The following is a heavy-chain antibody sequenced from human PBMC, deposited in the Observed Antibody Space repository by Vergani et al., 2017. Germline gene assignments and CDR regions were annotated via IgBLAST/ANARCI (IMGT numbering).Heavy chain of an antibody. Sequence: EVQLLESGGGLVQPGGSLRLTCAASEFTFSNYAMNWVRQAPGKGLEWVSFVSTGTKSQSNAESVKGRFTISRDSAKNSLYLQMDSLRAEDTAVYYCAREYSSTSGRAFDFWGQGTKVTVSS. V-gene: IGHV3-48*01. CDR2: VSTGTKSQ. D-gene: IGHD2-2*01. J-gene: IGHJ3*01. CDR3: AREYSSTSGRAFDF. CDR1: EFTFSNYA.